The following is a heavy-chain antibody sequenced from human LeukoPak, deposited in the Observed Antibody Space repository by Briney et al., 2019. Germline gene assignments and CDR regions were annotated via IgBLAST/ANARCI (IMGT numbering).Heavy chain of an antibody. V-gene: IGHV1-18*01. CDR2: ISAYNGNT. CDR3: AREESVVATGITGDY. Sequence: ASVKVSCKASGYTFTSYGISWVRQAPGQGLEWMGWISAYNGNTNYAQKLQGRVTMTTDTSTSTAYMELRSLRSDDTAVYYCAREESVVATGITGDYWGQGTLATVSS. J-gene: IGHJ4*02. CDR1: GYTFTSYG. D-gene: IGHD5-12*01.